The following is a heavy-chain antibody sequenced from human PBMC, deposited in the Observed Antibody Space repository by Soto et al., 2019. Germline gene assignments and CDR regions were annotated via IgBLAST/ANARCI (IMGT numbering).Heavy chain of an antibody. Sequence: PSETLSLTCTVSGGSISSYYWSWIRQPPGKGLEWIGYIYYSGSTNYNPSLKSRVTISVDTSKNQFSLKLSSVTAADTAVYYCARAVPSITIFGVSISAGGYYYYGMDVWSQGTTVTVSS. D-gene: IGHD3-3*01. CDR2: IYYSGST. J-gene: IGHJ6*02. V-gene: IGHV4-59*01. CDR1: GGSISSYY. CDR3: ARAVPSITIFGVSISAGGYYYYGMDV.